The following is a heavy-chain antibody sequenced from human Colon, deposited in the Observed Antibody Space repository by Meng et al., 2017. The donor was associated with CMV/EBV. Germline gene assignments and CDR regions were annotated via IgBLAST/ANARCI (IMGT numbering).Heavy chain of an antibody. J-gene: IGHJ4*02. V-gene: IGHV1-18*01. CDR2: IRGHSGNT. CDR1: YPVTRDG. Sequence: YPVTRDGISWVRQAPGQGLEWMGWIRGHSGNTNYGQKLQDRVTMTTDTSTSTAYMELRSLRSDDTAVYYCARDLGIVGATGPFDYWGQGTLVTVSS. D-gene: IGHD1-26*01. CDR3: ARDLGIVGATGPFDY.